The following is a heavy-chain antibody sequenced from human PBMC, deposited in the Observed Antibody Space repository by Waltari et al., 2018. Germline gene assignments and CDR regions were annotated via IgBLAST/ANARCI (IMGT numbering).Heavy chain of an antibody. Sequence: QLVESGGGLVKPGSSLRLSCAASGFSFSDSNRHWLRRAPGKGLEWVSSISSKSTYIYYADSVRGRFSISRDNAENSLFLQMNNLRGEDTAVYYCARDTIFYGSGSYDPWGQGTRVTVSS. CDR1: GFSFSDSN. CDR3: ARDTIFYGSGSYDP. J-gene: IGHJ5*02. V-gene: IGHV3-21*01. D-gene: IGHD3-10*01. CDR2: ISSKSTYI.